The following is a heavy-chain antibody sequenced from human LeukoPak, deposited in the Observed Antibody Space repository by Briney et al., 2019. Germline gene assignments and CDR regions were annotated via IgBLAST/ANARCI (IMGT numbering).Heavy chain of an antibody. CDR2: FYHSGNT. J-gene: IGHJ4*02. CDR1: GYSISSAYY. V-gene: IGHV4-38-2*02. CDR3: ARGEYYGSGDSYFDY. D-gene: IGHD3-10*01. Sequence: PSETLSLTCTVSGYSISSAYYWGWIRQPPGKGLEWIGSFYHSGNTYYNPSLKSRVTISVDTSKNQFSLKLSSVTAADTAVYYCARGEYYGSGDSYFDYWGQGTLVTVSS.